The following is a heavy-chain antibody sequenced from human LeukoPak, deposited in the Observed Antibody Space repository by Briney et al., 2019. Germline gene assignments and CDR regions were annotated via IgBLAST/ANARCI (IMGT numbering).Heavy chain of an antibody. CDR2: IIPIFDTA. CDR1: GGTFSSYA. D-gene: IGHD3-22*01. J-gene: IGHJ4*02. CDR3: AGGPPNYCDSSGYQYSSDY. V-gene: IGHV1-69*05. Sequence: SVKLSCNASGGTFSSYAISWVRQAPGQGLEWMGRIIPIFDTANYAQKFQGRVTITTAESTSTAYMELSSLRSEDTAVYYCAGGPPNYCDSSGYQYSSDYWGQGTLVTVSS.